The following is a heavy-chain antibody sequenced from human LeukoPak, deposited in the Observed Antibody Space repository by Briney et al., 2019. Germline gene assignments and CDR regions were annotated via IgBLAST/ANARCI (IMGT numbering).Heavy chain of an antibody. CDR3: ARPYGSGRRYYYGMDV. CDR2: INPNSGGT. V-gene: IGHV1-2*02. CDR1: GYTFTGYY. J-gene: IGHJ6*02. D-gene: IGHD3-10*01. Sequence: ASVKVSCKASGYTFTGYYMHWVRQAPGQGLEWMGWINPNSGGTNYAQKLQGRVTMTTDTSTSTAYMELRSLRSDDTAVYYCARPYGSGRRYYYGMDVWGQGTTVTVSS.